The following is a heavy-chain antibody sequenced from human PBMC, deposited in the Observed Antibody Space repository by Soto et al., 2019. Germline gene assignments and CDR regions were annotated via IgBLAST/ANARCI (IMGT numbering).Heavy chain of an antibody. CDR1: GGSVSSRSHY. CDR2: IYYSGST. CDR3: ARDFCGGDCSDDYYYYAMDV. Sequence: QVQLQESGPGLVKPSETLSLTCTVSGGSVSSRSHYWSWIRQPPGKGLEWIGYIYYSGSTKYNPSLRSRVTISVDTSKNQFSLKVSSVTTADTAIYYCARDFCGGDCSDDYYYYAMDVWGQWTTVTVSS. D-gene: IGHD2-21*02. V-gene: IGHV4-61*01. J-gene: IGHJ6*02.